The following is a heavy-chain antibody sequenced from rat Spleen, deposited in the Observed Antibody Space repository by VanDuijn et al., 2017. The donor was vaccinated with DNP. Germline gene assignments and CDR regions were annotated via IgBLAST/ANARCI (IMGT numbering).Heavy chain of an antibody. CDR1: GFTFSTFP. D-gene: IGHD4-3*01. J-gene: IGHJ2*01. CDR2: ISTSGSRT. CDR3: AKNSGYYFDY. Sequence: EVQLVESGGGLVQPGRSMKLSCVASGFTFSTFPMAWVRQAPKKGLEWVATISTSGSRTYYPDSVKGRFTISRDNAKSSLYLQMNSLKSEDTATYYCAKNSGYYFDYWGQGVMVTVSS. V-gene: IGHV5-46*01.